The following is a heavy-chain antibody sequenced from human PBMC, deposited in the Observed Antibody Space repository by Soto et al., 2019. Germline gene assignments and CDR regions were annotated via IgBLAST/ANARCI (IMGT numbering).Heavy chain of an antibody. Sequence: EVRLVESGGGLVQPGGSLKLSCAASGFPFSTYWMSWVRQAPGKGLEWVANMKQDGTEKYLDSVKGRFIISRDNATESLYLHMNSLRGEDTAVYYCAVGGVYDSGRYRYWGEGSLGTVS. CDR1: GFPFSTYW. CDR3: AVGGVYDSGRYRY. J-gene: IGHJ4*02. CDR2: MKQDGTE. V-gene: IGHV3-7*01. D-gene: IGHD3-22*01.